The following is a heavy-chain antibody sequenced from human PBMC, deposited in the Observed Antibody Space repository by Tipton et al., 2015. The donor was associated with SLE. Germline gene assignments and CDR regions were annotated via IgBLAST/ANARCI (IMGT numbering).Heavy chain of an antibody. J-gene: IGHJ4*02. CDR3: ARVTIFGVVASFDY. V-gene: IGHV4-39*07. CDR1: GGSISSSSYY. CDR2: IYYSGST. Sequence: TLSLTCAVSGGSISSSSYYWGWIRQPPGKGLEWIGSIYYSGSTYYNPSLKSRVTISVDTSKNQFSLKLSSVTAADTAVYYCARVTIFGVVASFDYWGQGTLVTVSS. D-gene: IGHD3-3*01.